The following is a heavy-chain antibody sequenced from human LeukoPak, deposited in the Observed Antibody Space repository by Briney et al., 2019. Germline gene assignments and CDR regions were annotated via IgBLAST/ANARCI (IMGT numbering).Heavy chain of an antibody. CDR2: IYSRGDT. D-gene: IGHD6-19*01. Sequence: GGSLRLSCAASEFIVSINYMTWVRQAPGKGLEWVSLIYSRGDTKYADSVKGRFTISRDNAKNSLYLQMNSLRAEDTAVYYCARVVGSGWYSNYWGQGTLVTVSS. V-gene: IGHV3-66*01. CDR3: ARVVGSGWYSNY. J-gene: IGHJ4*02. CDR1: EFIVSINY.